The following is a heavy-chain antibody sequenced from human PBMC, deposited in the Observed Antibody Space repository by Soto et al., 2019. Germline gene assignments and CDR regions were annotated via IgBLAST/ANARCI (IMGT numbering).Heavy chain of an antibody. V-gene: IGHV3-23*01. Sequence: GGSLRLSCAASGFTFSSYSMSWVRQAPGKGLEWVSAISGSGGSTYYADSVKGRFTISRDNSKNTLYLQMNSLRAEDTAVYYCAKVPYSSSGYYYGMDVWGQGTTVTVSS. CDR1: GFTFSSYS. CDR3: AKVPYSSSGYYYGMDV. CDR2: ISGSGGST. J-gene: IGHJ6*02. D-gene: IGHD6-6*01.